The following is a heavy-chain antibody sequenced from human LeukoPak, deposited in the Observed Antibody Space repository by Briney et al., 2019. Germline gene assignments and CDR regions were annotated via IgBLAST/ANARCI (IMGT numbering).Heavy chain of an antibody. CDR3: AKDYDFWRRYYYMDV. D-gene: IGHD3-3*01. V-gene: IGHV3-23*01. Sequence: GGSLRLSCAATGFTFSDYYMSWVRQAPGKGLEWVSAISGSGGSTYYADSVKGRFTISRDNSKNTLYLQMNSLRAEDTAVYYCAKDYDFWRRYYYMDVWGKGTTVTVSS. CDR1: GFTFSDYY. CDR2: ISGSGGST. J-gene: IGHJ6*03.